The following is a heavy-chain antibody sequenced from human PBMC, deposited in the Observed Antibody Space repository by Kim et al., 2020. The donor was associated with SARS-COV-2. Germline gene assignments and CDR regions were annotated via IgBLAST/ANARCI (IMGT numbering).Heavy chain of an antibody. V-gene: IGHV4-39*07. J-gene: IGHJ4*02. D-gene: IGHD5-12*01. CDR3: ARDVATIHTVFDY. Sequence: CHPSLKSRVTISVDTSKNQFSLKLSSVTAADTAVYYCARDVATIHTVFDYWGQGTLVTVSS.